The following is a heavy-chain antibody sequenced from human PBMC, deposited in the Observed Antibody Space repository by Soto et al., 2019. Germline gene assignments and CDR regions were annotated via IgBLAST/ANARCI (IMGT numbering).Heavy chain of an antibody. CDR2: VSYDGSNK. J-gene: IGHJ4*02. D-gene: IGHD3-22*01. V-gene: IGHV3-30*18. CDR3: AKDTYYYDRSGYYTYDH. Sequence: PGGSLRLSCAASGFTFKNYGMHWVRQAPGKGLEWVASVSYDGSNKHYADSVKGRFTISRDNSRNTLDLQMNSLRAEDTAVYYCAKDTYYYDRSGYYTYDHWGQGTQVTVSS. CDR1: GFTFKNYG.